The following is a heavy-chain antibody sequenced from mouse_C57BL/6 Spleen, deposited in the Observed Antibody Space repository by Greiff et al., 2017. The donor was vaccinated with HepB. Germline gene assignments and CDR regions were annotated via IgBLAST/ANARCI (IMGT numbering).Heavy chain of an antibody. V-gene: IGHV1-82*01. CDR1: GYKFKSYC. CDR2: IYPGDGDT. Sequence: VKLQQSGAELVKPGASVKMSCTASGYKFKSYCMNWVKQRTGQGLEWIGRIYPGDGDTNYTEKFKGKATMTADTSSSTAYMQRSSLTSEDSAVYVCARGVSYCDLDYWGQGTTVTVSS. D-gene: IGHD2-4*01. J-gene: IGHJ2*01. CDR3: ARGVSYCDLDY.